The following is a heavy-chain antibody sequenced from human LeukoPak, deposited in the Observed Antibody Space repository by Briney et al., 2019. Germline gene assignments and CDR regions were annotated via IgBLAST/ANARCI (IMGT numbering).Heavy chain of an antibody. J-gene: IGHJ4*02. Sequence: SQTLSLTCAVSGGSISSGGYSWSWIRQPPGKDLEWIGYIYHSGSTYYNPSLKSRVTISVDRSKNQFSLKLSSVTAADTAVYYCARISMVRGARGFDYWGQGTLVTVSS. CDR2: IYHSGST. D-gene: IGHD3-10*01. V-gene: IGHV4-30-2*01. CDR3: ARISMVRGARGFDY. CDR1: GGSISSGGYS.